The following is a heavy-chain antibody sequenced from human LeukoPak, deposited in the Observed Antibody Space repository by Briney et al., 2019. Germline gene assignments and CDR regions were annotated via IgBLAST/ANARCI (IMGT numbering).Heavy chain of an antibody. CDR3: ARLQYYYYGMDV. D-gene: IGHD5-24*01. V-gene: IGHV4-59*01. CDR1: GGSISSYY. CDR2: IYYSGST. Sequence: SETLSLTCTVSGGSISSYYWSWIRQPPGKGLEWIGYIYYSGSTNYNPSLKSRVTISVDTSKNQFSLKLSSVTAADTAVYYCARLQYYYYGMDVWGKGTTVTVSA. J-gene: IGHJ6*04.